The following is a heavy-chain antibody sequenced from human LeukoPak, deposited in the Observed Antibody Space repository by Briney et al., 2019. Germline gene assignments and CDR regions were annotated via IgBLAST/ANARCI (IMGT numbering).Heavy chain of an antibody. Sequence: GASVKVSCKVSGYTLTELSMHWVRQAPGKGLEWMGGFDPEDGETIYAQKFQGRVTMTEDTSTDTAYMELSSLRSEDTAVYYCATSAMQVRTLYYMDVWGEGTTVTVSS. CDR3: ATSAMQVRTLYYMDV. CDR2: FDPEDGET. D-gene: IGHD3-10*01. V-gene: IGHV1-24*01. CDR1: GYTLTELS. J-gene: IGHJ6*03.